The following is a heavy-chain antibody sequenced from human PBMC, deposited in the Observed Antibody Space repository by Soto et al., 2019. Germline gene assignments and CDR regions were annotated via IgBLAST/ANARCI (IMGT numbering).Heavy chain of an antibody. CDR2: IYDDGRI. Sequence: GGSLRLSCAPSGFTVSNYYMSWFRQAPGKGLEWVSVIYDDGRIYYADSVKGRFTISRDNSKNTLYLQMNSLRAEDTAVYYWARGYESMMVDAPDYWGQGTLVTVSS. CDR3: ARGYESMMVDAPDY. J-gene: IGHJ4*02. V-gene: IGHV3-53*01. CDR1: GFTVSNYY. D-gene: IGHD2-8*01.